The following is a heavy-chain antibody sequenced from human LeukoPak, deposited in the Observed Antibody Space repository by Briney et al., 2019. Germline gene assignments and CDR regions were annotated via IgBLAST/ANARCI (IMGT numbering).Heavy chain of an antibody. CDR3: ARDSAAAGHLWFDP. Sequence: ASVKVSCKASGYTFTNYGISWVRQAPGQGLEWMGWISAYNGNTNYAQKLQGRVTMTTDTSTSTAYMELRSLRSDDTAVYYCARDSAAAGHLWFDPWGQGTLVTVSS. V-gene: IGHV1-18*01. D-gene: IGHD6-13*01. J-gene: IGHJ5*02. CDR1: GYTFTNYG. CDR2: ISAYNGNT.